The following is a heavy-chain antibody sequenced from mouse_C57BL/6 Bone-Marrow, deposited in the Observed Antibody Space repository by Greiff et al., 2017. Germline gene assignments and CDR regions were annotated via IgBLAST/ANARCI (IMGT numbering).Heavy chain of an antibody. CDR1: GYTFTSYW. D-gene: IGHD1-1*01. V-gene: IGHV1-59*01. CDR2: IDPSDSYT. Sequence: VQLQQPGAELVRPGTSVKLSCKASGYTFTSYWMHWVKQRPGQGLEWIGLIDPSDSYTNYNQKFKGKATLTVDTSSSTAYMQLSSLTSADSAVYYCARITTVVATDYWGQGTTLTVSA. CDR3: ARITTVVATDY. J-gene: IGHJ2*01.